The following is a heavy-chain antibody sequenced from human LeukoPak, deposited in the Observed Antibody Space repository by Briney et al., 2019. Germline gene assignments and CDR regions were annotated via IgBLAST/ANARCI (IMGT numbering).Heavy chain of an antibody. CDR1: GFTFSSYG. Sequence: GGSLRLSCAASGFTFSSYGMHWVRQAPGKGLEWVAVTWYDGSNKYYADSVKGRFTISRDNSKNTLYLQMNSLRAEDTAVYYCARDSPTELPSGYFDYWGQGTLVTVSS. J-gene: IGHJ4*02. V-gene: IGHV3-33*01. D-gene: IGHD1-26*01. CDR3: ARDSPTELPSGYFDY. CDR2: TWYDGSNK.